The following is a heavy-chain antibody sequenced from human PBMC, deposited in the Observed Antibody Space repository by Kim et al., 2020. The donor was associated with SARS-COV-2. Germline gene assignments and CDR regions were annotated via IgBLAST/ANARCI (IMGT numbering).Heavy chain of an antibody. CDR2: IYYSGST. CDR1: GGTISSYY. J-gene: IGHJ5*02. CDR3: ARAVRGIFGVVNWFDP. Sequence: SETLSLTCTVSGGTISSYYWSWIRQPPGKGLEWIGYIYYSGSTNYNPSLKSRATISVDTSKNQFPLKLSSVTAADTAVYYCARAVRGIFGVVNWFDPWGQGTLGTVSS. V-gene: IGHV4-59*13. D-gene: IGHD3-3*01.